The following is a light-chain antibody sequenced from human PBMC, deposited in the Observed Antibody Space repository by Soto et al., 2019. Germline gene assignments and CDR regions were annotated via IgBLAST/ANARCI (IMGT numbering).Light chain of an antibody. CDR2: DAS. CDR1: QSVGRY. V-gene: IGKV3-11*01. Sequence: EIVLTQSPAILSLSPRERATLSCRASQSVGRYLVWYQQKPGQAPSLLIYDASKRATGVPARFSGSGSGTDFTLTISSLESEDFLVYYCQHRNNWPWTLGQGTRVEIK. CDR3: QHRNNWPWT. J-gene: IGKJ1*01.